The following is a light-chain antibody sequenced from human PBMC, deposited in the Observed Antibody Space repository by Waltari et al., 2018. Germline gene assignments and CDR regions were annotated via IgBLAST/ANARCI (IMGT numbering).Light chain of an antibody. V-gene: IGKV1-39*01. CDR1: KSISSY. CDR3: QQSYSTPRT. J-gene: IGKJ1*01. Sequence: DIKITQSTSYKTTSVGDRITITCRASKSISSYLNWYQQKPGKAPKLLIYAASSLQSGVPSRFSGSGSGTDFTLTISSLQPEDFATYYCQQSYSTPRTFGQGTKVEIK. CDR2: AAS.